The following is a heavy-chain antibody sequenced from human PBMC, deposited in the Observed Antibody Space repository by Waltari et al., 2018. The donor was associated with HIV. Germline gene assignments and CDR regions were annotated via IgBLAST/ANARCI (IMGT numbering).Heavy chain of an antibody. CDR1: GDSLNSRTYY. CDR3: ARQYAWFDILTGSPPTYFFDS. Sequence: KLQQSGQRLVNPSETLTLTCSVSGDSLNSRTYYWSLTRPSPGTGLEYLGSVYYSGSSYHNPFLNSRLTLSADTSKNQLSLRLISVTATDTGVYYCARQYAWFDILTGSPPTYFFDSWGPGTLVTVSS. CDR2: VYYSGSS. D-gene: IGHD3-9*01. J-gene: IGHJ4*02. V-gene: IGHV4-39*01.